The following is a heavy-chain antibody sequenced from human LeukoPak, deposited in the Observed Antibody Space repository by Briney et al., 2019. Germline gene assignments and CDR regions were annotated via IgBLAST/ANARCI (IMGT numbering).Heavy chain of an antibody. Sequence: SETLSLTCTVSGGSISSSSYSWGWIRQPPGKGLEWIGSIYYSGSTYYNPSLKSRVTISVDTSKNQFSLKLSSVTAADTAVYYCALGDTSMVTSWFDPWGQGTLVTVSS. V-gene: IGHV4-39*07. D-gene: IGHD5-18*01. J-gene: IGHJ5*02. CDR1: GGSISSSSYS. CDR3: ALGDTSMVTSWFDP. CDR2: IYYSGST.